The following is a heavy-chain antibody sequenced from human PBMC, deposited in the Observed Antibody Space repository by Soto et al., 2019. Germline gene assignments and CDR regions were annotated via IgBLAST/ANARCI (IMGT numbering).Heavy chain of an antibody. J-gene: IGHJ4*02. Sequence: QVQLQESGPGLVKPSQTLSLTCTVSGGSLSSGAYYWSWIRQHPGKGLEWIGYIYYSGSTYYNPSLESRVTLSVDTSRKQFSLKVSSVTAADTAMYYWARANYFESSGPFDYWGPGTLVTVSS. CDR2: IYYSGST. D-gene: IGHD3-22*01. CDR1: GGSLSSGAYY. V-gene: IGHV4-31*03. CDR3: ARANYFESSGPFDY.